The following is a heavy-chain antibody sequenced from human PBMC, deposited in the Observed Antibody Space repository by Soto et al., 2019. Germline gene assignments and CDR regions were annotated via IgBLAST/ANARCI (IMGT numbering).Heavy chain of an antibody. CDR3: ARWVSGSPDN. J-gene: IGHJ4*02. CDR2: TKNKANRYTT. CDR1: GFTLSDHY. D-gene: IGHD1-26*01. Sequence: EVQLVESGGGLVQPGGSLRLSCAASGFTLSDHYMDWVRQAPGKGLEWVGRTKNKANRYTTEYAASVNGRFTISRDDSKNSLYLQMNSLKTEDTAVYYCARWVSGSPDNWGQGNLVNVSS. V-gene: IGHV3-72*01.